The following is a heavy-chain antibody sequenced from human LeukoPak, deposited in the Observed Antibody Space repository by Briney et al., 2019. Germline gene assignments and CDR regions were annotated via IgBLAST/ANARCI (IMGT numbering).Heavy chain of an antibody. CDR1: GYTFTSYY. V-gene: IGHV1-46*01. J-gene: IGHJ5*02. Sequence: ASVKVSCKASGYTFTSYYMHWVRQAPGQGLEWMGIINPSGGSTSYAQKFQGRVTITADKSTSTAYMELSSLRSEDTAVFYCARESGPIAVAGTFDPWGQGTLVTVSS. D-gene: IGHD6-19*01. CDR2: INPSGGST. CDR3: ARESGPIAVAGTFDP.